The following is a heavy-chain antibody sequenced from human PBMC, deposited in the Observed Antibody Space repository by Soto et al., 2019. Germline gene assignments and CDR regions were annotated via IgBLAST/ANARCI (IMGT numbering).Heavy chain of an antibody. Sequence: PSETLSLTCTVFGGSISGYYWSWIRQPPGKGLEWIGYSYYSGSTNYNPSLKSRVTISVDTSKNQFSLKLSSVTAADTAVYYCARSVTPWGQGTLVTVSS. V-gene: IGHV4-59*01. CDR2: SYYSGST. CDR3: ARSVTP. CDR1: GGSISGYY. J-gene: IGHJ5*02. D-gene: IGHD3-10*01.